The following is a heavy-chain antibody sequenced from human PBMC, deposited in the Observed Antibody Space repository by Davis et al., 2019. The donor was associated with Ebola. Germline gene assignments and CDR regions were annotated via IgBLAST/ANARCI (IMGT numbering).Heavy chain of an antibody. CDR1: GFTFNTYG. D-gene: IGHD3-10*01. CDR3: AREGAYYYGSGSHRPRRYYFDY. J-gene: IGHJ4*02. CDR2: LSGSGAAT. Sequence: GESLKISCAASGFTFNTYGMSWVRQAPGKGPEWVSALSGSGAATYYADSVKGRFPISRDNSKNRLYLQMNSLRAEDTAVYSCAREGAYYYGSGSHRPRRYYFDYWGQGTLVTVSS. V-gene: IGHV3-23*01.